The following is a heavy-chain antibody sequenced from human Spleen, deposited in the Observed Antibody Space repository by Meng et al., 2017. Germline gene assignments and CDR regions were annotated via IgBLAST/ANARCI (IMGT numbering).Heavy chain of an antibody. CDR2: ISQGSGRT. V-gene: IGHV4-4*02. J-gene: IGHJ4*02. Sequence: WWSWDRQPPGKGLEWIGEISQGSGRTNYNPSLKSRVTISLDKSKNQFSLNVNSVTAADTAVYYCARVTTVTDIYFDYWGQGTLVTVSS. CDR3: ARVTTVTDIYFDY. D-gene: IGHD4-17*01. CDR1: W.